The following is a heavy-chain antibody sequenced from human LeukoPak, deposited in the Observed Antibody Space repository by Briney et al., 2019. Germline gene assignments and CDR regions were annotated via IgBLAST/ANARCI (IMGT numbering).Heavy chain of an antibody. V-gene: IGHV4-4*02. J-gene: IGHJ4*02. CDR3: AREGGPYRPLDY. CDR2: VHLSGRT. Sequence: PSETLSLTCGVSGGSISTTNWWTWVRQPPGEGLEWIGEVHLSGRTHYNPTLESRVAMSVDMSENHISLRLTSVTAADTAVYYRAREGGPYRPLDYSGQGTLVTVSS. CDR1: GGSISTTNW.